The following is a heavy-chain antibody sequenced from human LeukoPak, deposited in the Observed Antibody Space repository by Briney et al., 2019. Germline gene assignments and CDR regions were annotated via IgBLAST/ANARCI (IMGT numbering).Heavy chain of an antibody. Sequence: PSETLSLTCTVSGGSISSSSYYWGWIRQPPGKGLEWIGSIYYSGSTCYNPSLKSRVTISVDTSKNQFSLKLSSVTAADTAVYYCARPSPPMDYYDSSGENSDYWGQGTLVTVSS. CDR3: ARPSPPMDYYDSSGENSDY. V-gene: IGHV4-39*01. D-gene: IGHD3-22*01. J-gene: IGHJ4*02. CDR1: GGSISSSSYY. CDR2: IYYSGST.